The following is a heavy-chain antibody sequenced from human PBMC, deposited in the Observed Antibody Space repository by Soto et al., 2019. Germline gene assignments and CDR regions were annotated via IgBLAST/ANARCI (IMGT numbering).Heavy chain of an antibody. CDR1: GGSFSGYY. Sequence: PSETLSLTCAVYGGSFSGYYWSWIRQPPGKGLEWIGEINHSGSTNYNPSLKSRVTISVDTSKNQFSLKLSSVTAADTAVYYCARDARGDEAPMDYWGQGTLVTGSS. CDR3: ARDARGDEAPMDY. V-gene: IGHV4-34*01. J-gene: IGHJ4*02. D-gene: IGHD3-10*01. CDR2: INHSGST.